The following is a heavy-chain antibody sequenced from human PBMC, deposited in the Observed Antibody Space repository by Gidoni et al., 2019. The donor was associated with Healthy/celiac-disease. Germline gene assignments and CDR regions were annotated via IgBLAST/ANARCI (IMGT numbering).Heavy chain of an antibody. V-gene: IGHV3-33*01. CDR3: ARDRHCGGDCYYSTGYYFDY. J-gene: IGHJ4*02. D-gene: IGHD2-21*02. CDR2: IGYDGSNK. Sequence: QVQLVESGGGVVQPGRSLRLSCAASGFPFRSYGMPWVRQAPGKGLEWVAVIGYDGSNKYYADAVKGRFTSSRDNSKNTLYLQMNSLRAEDTAVYYCARDRHCGGDCYYSTGYYFDYWGQGTLVTVSS. CDR1: GFPFRSYG.